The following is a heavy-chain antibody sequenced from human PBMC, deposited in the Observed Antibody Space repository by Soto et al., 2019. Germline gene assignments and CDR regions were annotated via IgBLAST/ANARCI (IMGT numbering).Heavy chain of an antibody. J-gene: IGHJ4*02. CDR2: ISAYNGNT. Sequence: GASVKVSCKASGYTFTSYGISWVRQAPGQGLEWMGWISAYNGNTNYAQKLQGRVTMTTDTSTSTAYMELRSLRSDDTAVYYCARDMAVDPWYSSSWEIDYWGQGTLVTVSS. CDR1: GYTFTSYG. V-gene: IGHV1-18*01. CDR3: ARDMAVDPWYSSSWEIDY. D-gene: IGHD6-13*01.